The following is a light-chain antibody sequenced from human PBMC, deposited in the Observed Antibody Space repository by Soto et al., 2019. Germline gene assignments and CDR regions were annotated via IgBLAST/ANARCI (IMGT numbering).Light chain of an antibody. Sequence: EIVMTQSPATLSVSPGERATLSCRASQSISSNLAWYQHKPGQAPRLLIYATSTRATGTPARFSGSGSGTDFTLTISSLQSEDFAVYYCQQYKDWLWTFGQGTKVDIK. V-gene: IGKV3-15*01. J-gene: IGKJ1*01. CDR1: QSISSN. CDR3: QQYKDWLWT. CDR2: ATS.